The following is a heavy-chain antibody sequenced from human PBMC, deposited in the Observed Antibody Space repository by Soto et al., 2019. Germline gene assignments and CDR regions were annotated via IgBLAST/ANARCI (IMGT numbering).Heavy chain of an antibody. J-gene: IGHJ6*02. D-gene: IGHD3-3*01. V-gene: IGHV1-69*13. CDR2: IIPIFGTA. CDR3: ARALERNDFGVVMSGNYYYGMDV. Sequence: GASVKVSCKASGGTFSSYAISWVRQAPGQGLEWMGGIIPIFGTANYAQKFQGRVTITADESTSTAYMELSSLRSEDTAVYYCARALERNDFGVVMSGNYYYGMDVWGRGTTVTVSS. CDR1: GGTFSSYA.